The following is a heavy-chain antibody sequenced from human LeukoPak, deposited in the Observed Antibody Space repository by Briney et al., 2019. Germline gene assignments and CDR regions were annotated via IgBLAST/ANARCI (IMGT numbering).Heavy chain of an antibody. J-gene: IGHJ3*02. D-gene: IGHD6-13*01. CDR2: IYPGDSDT. Sequence: GESLKISCKGSGYSFSSYWIGWVRQMPGKGLEWMGIIYPGDSDTRYRPSFQGQVTISADKSISTAYLQWSSLEASDTAMYYCAKKPGYTSSLETFDIWGQGTMVTVSS. V-gene: IGHV5-51*01. CDR1: GYSFSSYW. CDR3: AKKPGYTSSLETFDI.